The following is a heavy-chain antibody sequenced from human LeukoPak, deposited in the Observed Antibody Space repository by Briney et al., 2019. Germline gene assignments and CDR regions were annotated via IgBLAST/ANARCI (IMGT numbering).Heavy chain of an antibody. CDR1: GGSISSYY. CDR2: IYYSGST. D-gene: IGHD1-1*01. V-gene: IGHV4-59*01. Sequence: SETLSLTCTVSGGSISSYYWSWIRQPPAKGREWIGYIYYSGSTNYNPSLKSRVTISVDTSKNQFSLKLSSVTAADTAVYYCATYNNDNPGGFDYWGQGTLLTVSS. CDR3: ATYNNDNPGGFDY. J-gene: IGHJ4*02.